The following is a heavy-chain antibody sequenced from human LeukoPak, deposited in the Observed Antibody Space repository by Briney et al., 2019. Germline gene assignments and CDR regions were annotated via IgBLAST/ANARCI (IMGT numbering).Heavy chain of an antibody. D-gene: IGHD3-22*01. J-gene: IGHJ4*02. V-gene: IGHV3-7*01. CDR3: ARVYYYDSSGYYFSDVDAFDI. Sequence: TGGSLRLSCAASGFTFSSYWMSWVRQAPGKGLEWVANIKQDGSEKYYVDSVKGRFTISRDNAKNSLYLQMNSLRAEDTAVYYCARVYYYDSSGYYFSDVDAFDIWGQGTLVTVSS. CDR1: GFTFSSYW. CDR2: IKQDGSEK.